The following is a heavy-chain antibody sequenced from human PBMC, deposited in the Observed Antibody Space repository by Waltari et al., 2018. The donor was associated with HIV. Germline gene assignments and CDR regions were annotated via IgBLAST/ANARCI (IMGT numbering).Heavy chain of an antibody. D-gene: IGHD3-10*01. CDR3: ARMKRSYGSGQARYFYFGMDV. CDR2: LYNEGRT. CDR1: GSNVCDNY. Sequence: EVQLLDSGGGLVQPGGSLRLSCSAYGSNVCDNYMSWVILAPGKGLQWVSVLYNEGRTQYIDSVKGRLTIFRDNSKNALYLQMNSLRVDDTAVYYCARMKRSYGSGQARYFYFGMDVWGQGTTVIVSS. J-gene: IGHJ6*02. V-gene: IGHV3-53*01.